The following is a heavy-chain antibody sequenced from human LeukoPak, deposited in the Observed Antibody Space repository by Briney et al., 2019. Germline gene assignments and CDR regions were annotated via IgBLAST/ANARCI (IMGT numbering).Heavy chain of an antibody. J-gene: IGHJ4*02. CDR3: ASPLRSGSSYFDY. Sequence: SETLSLTCTVSGGSISSYYWGWIRQPPGKWLEWIGSIYHSGSTYYNPSLKSRVTISVDTSKNQFSLKLSSVTAADTAVYYCASPLRSGSSYFDYWGQGTLVTVSS. CDR1: GGSISSYY. CDR2: IYHSGST. D-gene: IGHD1-26*01. V-gene: IGHV4-38-2*02.